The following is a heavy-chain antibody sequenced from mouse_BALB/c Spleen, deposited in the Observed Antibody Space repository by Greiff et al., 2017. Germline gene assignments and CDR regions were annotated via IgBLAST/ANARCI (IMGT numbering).Heavy chain of an antibody. Sequence: QVQLQQSGAELAKPGASVKMSCKASGYTFTSYWMHWVKQRPGQGLEWIGYINPSTGYTEYNQKFKDKATLTADKSSSTAYMQLSSLTSEDSAVYYCASGYPLTMDYWGQGTSVTVSS. CDR2: INPSTGYT. J-gene: IGHJ4*01. V-gene: IGHV1-7*01. D-gene: IGHD2-2*01. CDR1: GYTFTSYW. CDR3: ASGYPLTMDY.